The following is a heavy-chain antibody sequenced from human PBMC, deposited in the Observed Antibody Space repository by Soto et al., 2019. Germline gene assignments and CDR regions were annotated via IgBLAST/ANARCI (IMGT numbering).Heavy chain of an antibody. D-gene: IGHD3-9*01. CDR2: INYSGSS. J-gene: IGHJ4*02. Sequence: PSETLSLTCTVSGGSISSYYWSWIRQPPGKGLEWIGYINYSGSSNYNPSLKSRVTISVDTSKNQFSLKLTSVTAADTAVYYCAREDYLDPAWGQGTLVTVSS. V-gene: IGHV4-59*12. CDR1: GGSISSYY. CDR3: AREDYLDPA.